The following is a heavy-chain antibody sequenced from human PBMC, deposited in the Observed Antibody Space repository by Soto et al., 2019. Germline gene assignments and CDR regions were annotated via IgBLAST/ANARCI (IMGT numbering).Heavy chain of an antibody. CDR1: GGSISSSSHY. CDR2: IYYSGST. Sequence: QLQLQESGPGLVKPSETLSLTCTVSGGSISSSSHYWGWIRQPPGKGLEWIGSIYYSGSTYYNPSLKSRVTISVDTSKNQFSLKLSSVTAADTAVYYCATATYGVNFDYWGQGTLVTVSS. J-gene: IGHJ4*02. CDR3: ATATYGVNFDY. V-gene: IGHV4-39*01. D-gene: IGHD4-17*01.